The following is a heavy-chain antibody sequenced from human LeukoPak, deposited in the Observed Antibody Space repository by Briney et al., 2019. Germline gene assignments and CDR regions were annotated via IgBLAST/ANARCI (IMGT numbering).Heavy chain of an antibody. D-gene: IGHD3-16*01. Sequence: SETLSLTCAVSGGSISSSNWWSWVRQPPGKGLEWIWEIYHSGSTNYNPSLKSRVTISVDKSKNQFSLKLSSVTAADTAVYYCVRAYGSVVYYGMDVWGQGTTVTVSS. CDR3: VRAYGSVVYYGMDV. CDR1: GGSISSSNW. V-gene: IGHV4-4*02. CDR2: IYHSGST. J-gene: IGHJ6*02.